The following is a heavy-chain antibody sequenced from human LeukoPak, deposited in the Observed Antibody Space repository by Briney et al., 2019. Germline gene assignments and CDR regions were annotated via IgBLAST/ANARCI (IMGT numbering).Heavy chain of an antibody. V-gene: IGHV3-53*01. J-gene: IGHJ4*02. Sequence: PGGSLRLSCAASGFTVSSNYMSWVRQAPGKGLEWVSVIYSGGSTYYADSVKGRFTISRDNSKNTLYLQMNSLRAEDTAVDYCARSTPFVYSSSWYYFDYWGQGTLVTVSS. CDR1: GFTVSSNY. CDR3: ARSTPFVYSSSWYYFDY. CDR2: IYSGGST. D-gene: IGHD6-13*01.